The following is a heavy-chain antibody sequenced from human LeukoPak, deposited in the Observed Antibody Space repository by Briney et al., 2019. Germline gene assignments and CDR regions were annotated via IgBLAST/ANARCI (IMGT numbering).Heavy chain of an antibody. J-gene: IGHJ4*02. V-gene: IGHV3-48*01. CDR2: ISSSSSTI. CDR3: ARATAADTAMIYFDY. Sequence: PGGSLRLSCAASGFTFSSYSMNWVRQAPGKGLEWVSYISSSSSTIYYADSVKGRFTISRDNAKNSLYLQINSLRAEDTAVYYCARATAADTAMIYFDYWGQGTLVTVSS. D-gene: IGHD5-18*01. CDR1: GFTFSSYS.